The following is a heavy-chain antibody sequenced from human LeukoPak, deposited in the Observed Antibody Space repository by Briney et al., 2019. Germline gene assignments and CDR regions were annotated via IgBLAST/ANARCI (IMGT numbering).Heavy chain of an antibody. V-gene: IGHV3-23*01. CDR2: ISGSGGST. J-gene: IGHJ6*03. D-gene: IGHD2-15*01. CDR3: AKNGDRGAYCSGGSCYPYYYYNMDV. CDR1: GFSFSSYA. Sequence: GGSLRLSCAASGFSFSSYAMSWVRQAPGKGLEWVSAISGSGGSTYYADSVKGRFTISRDNSKNTLYLQMNSLRAEDTAIYYCAKNGDRGAYCSGGSCYPYYYYNMDVWGKGTTVTISS.